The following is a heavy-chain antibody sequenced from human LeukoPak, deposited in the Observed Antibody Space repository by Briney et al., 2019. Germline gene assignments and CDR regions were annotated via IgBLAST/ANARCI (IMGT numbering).Heavy chain of an antibody. J-gene: IGHJ3*02. CDR1: GFTFSDYY. CDR3: ARDWEGCSSTSCPVAFDI. Sequence: GGSLRLSCAASGFTFSDYYMSWIRQAPGKGLEWVSYISTGGTTIYYADSVKGRFTSSRDNAKNSLYLQMNSLRAEDTAVYYCARDWEGCSSTSCPVAFDIWGQGTVVTVS. D-gene: IGHD2-2*01. V-gene: IGHV3-11*04. CDR2: ISTGGTTI.